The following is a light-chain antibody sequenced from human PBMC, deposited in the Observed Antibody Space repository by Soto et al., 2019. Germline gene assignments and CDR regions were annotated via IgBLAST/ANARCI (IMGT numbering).Light chain of an antibody. CDR3: QHYGYSQWT. CDR1: QSVSSSY. V-gene: IGKV3-20*01. Sequence: EIVLTQSPGPLSLSPGERATLSCTCSQSVSSSYLAWYQQKPGQAPRLLIFGASRRATGIPDRFSGSGSGTDCTLTISRLEPEDAAVYFCQHYGYSQWTFGQGTKVDI. J-gene: IGKJ1*01. CDR2: GAS.